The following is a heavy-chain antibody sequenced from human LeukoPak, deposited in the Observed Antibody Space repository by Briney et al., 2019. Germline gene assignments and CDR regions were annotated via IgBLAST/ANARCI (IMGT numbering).Heavy chain of an antibody. CDR1: GVSISSGDYY. D-gene: IGHD5-12*01. Sequence: PSQTLSLTCTVSGVSISSGDYYWSWIRQSPGKGLEWIGFIYYNGRTNHNPSLKSRVTISTDTSKNQFSLKLSSVTAADTAVYYCARPNGWMRFDPWGQGTLVTVSS. V-gene: IGHV4-30-4*01. J-gene: IGHJ5*02. CDR3: ARPNGWMRFDP. CDR2: IYYNGRT.